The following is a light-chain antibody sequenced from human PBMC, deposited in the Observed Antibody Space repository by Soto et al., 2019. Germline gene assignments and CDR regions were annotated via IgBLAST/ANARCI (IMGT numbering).Light chain of an antibody. V-gene: IGKV1-5*03. J-gene: IGKJ2*01. CDR2: KAS. CDR3: QQYNTPYT. CDR1: QSISSW. Sequence: DIQMTQSPSTLSASVGDRVTITCRASQSISSWLAWYQQKPGKAPKLLIYKASSLESGVPSMFSGSGSGTEFTLTISSLQPDDFATYCSQQYNTPYTFCQGTNLEIK.